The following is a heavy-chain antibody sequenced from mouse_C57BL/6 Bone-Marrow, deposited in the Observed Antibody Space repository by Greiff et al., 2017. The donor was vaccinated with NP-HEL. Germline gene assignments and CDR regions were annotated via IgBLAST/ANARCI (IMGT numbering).Heavy chain of an antibody. J-gene: IGHJ2*01. Sequence: VQLQQPGAELVKPGASVKLSCKASGYTFTSYWMHWVKQRPGQGLEWIGMIHPNSGSTNYNEKFKSKATLTVDKSSSTAYMQLSSLTSEDSAVYYCARGNSNPYYFDYWGQGTTLTVSS. V-gene: IGHV1-64*01. CDR3: ARGNSNPYYFDY. CDR2: IHPNSGST. D-gene: IGHD2-5*01. CDR1: GYTFTSYW.